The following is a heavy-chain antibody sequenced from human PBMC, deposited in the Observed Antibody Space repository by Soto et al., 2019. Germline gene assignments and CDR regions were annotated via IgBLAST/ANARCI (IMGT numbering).Heavy chain of an antibody. Sequence: QVQLVQSGGGVVQPGRSLRLSCAASGFSFSNYGMHWVRQAPGKGLEWVALIAYDGSDKYYADSVKGRFTISRDNSKKMRYLQMNSLRPDDTAVYFCAKVEVAYDYWGQGALVIVSS. D-gene: IGHD5-12*01. V-gene: IGHV3-30*18. CDR3: AKVEVAYDY. J-gene: IGHJ4*02. CDR1: GFSFSNYG. CDR2: IAYDGSDK.